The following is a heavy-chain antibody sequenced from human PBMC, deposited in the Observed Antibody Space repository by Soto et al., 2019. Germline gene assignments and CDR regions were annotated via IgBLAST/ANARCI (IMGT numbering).Heavy chain of an antibody. CDR1: GDSVSSNSAA. CDR3: ARNNYGSGSYYSSFDD. Sequence: QVQLQQSGPGLVKPSQTLSLTCAISGDSVSSNSAAWNWIRQSPSRGLEWLGRTYYNSIWYTDYALFVKNRLTINPDTSKNQVTLQLNSVTPEDTAVYYCARNNYGSGSYYSSFDDWGQGILVTVSS. D-gene: IGHD3-10*01. J-gene: IGHJ4*02. CDR2: TYYNSIWYT. V-gene: IGHV6-1*01.